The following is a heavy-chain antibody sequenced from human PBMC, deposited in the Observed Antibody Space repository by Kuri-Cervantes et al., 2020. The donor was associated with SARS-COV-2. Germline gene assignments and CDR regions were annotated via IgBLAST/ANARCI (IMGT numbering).Heavy chain of an antibody. J-gene: IGHJ4*02. D-gene: IGHD3-10*02. Sequence: LRLSCAVYGGSFSGYYWSWIRQPPGKGLEWIGEINHSGSTNYNPSLKSRVTISVDTSKNQFSLELSSVTAADTAVYYCARHVVYVRHFDYWGQGTLVTVSS. CDR3: ARHVVYVRHFDY. V-gene: IGHV4-34*01. CDR2: INHSGST. CDR1: GGSFSGYY.